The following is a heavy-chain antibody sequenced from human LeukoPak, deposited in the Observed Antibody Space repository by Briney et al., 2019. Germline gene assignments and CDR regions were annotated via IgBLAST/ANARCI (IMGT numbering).Heavy chain of an antibody. CDR1: GGSSCANY. CDR2: SNHRGST. Sequence: PSETLSLTCAVYGGSSCANYWSWMCQPPGRGLECIRESNHRGSTNYNPSIKSRVTISGDTSKKQFYLKLSSVTAADTAVYYCARFTGGPWGQGTLVTVSS. CDR3: ARFTGGP. D-gene: IGHD3-16*01. V-gene: IGHV4-34*01. J-gene: IGHJ5*02.